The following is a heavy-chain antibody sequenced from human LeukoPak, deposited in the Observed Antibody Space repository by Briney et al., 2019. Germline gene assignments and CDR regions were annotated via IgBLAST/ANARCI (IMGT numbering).Heavy chain of an antibody. D-gene: IGHD3-3*01. CDR2: INPNSGGT. J-gene: IGHJ4*02. CDR1: GYTFTGYY. V-gene: IGHV1-2*02. CDR3: ARGGPRYYDFWSGKLQIYYFDY. Sequence: ASVKVSCKASGYTFTGYYMHWVRQAPGQGLEWMGWINPNSGGTNYAQKFQGRVTMTRDTSISTAYMELSRLRSGDTAVYYCARGGPRYYDFWSGKLQIYYFDYWGQGTLVTVSS.